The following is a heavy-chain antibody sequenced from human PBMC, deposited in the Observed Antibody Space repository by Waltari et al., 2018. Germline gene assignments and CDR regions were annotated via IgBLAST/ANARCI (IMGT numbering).Heavy chain of an antibody. V-gene: IGHV3-30*02. D-gene: IGHD2-2*02. CDR3: AKDAFGNTYLDF. CDR1: GVPFSTFG. Sequence: QVNLVASGGGVVQPGGSLSLSCATSGVPFSTFGMHWVRQAPGKGVEGVALIWFEGSDKFYADSVRGRFTIARDNAARTLYLDMDSLRLDDTAMYYCAKDAFGNTYLDFWGQGTLVTVSS. J-gene: IGHJ4*02. CDR2: IWFEGSDK.